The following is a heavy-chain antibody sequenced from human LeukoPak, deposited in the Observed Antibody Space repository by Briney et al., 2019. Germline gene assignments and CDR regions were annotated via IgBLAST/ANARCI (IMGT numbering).Heavy chain of an antibody. CDR3: ARQVAGTSGPFDY. CDR2: IYHSGST. CDR1: GHSISSGYY. V-gene: IGHV4-38-2*01. J-gene: IGHJ4*02. Sequence: SETLSLACAVSGHSISSGYYWDWIRQPPGKGLEWIGSIYHSGSTYYNPSLKSRVTISVDTSKSQFSLKLSSVTAADTAVYYCARQVAGTSGPFDYWGQGTLVTVSS. D-gene: IGHD6-19*01.